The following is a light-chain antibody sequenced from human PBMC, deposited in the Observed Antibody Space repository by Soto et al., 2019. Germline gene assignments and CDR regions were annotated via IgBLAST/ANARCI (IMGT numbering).Light chain of an antibody. CDR1: SSDVGGYSY. J-gene: IGLJ2*01. CDR2: DVS. CDR3: SSYTSSSSVV. Sequence: QSVLTQPASVSGSPGQSITISCTGTSSDVGGYSYVSWYQQHPGKAPKLMIYDVSSRFSGVSNRFSGSKSGNTASLTISGLQAEDEADYYCSSYTSSSSVVFGGGTQLTVL. V-gene: IGLV2-14*01.